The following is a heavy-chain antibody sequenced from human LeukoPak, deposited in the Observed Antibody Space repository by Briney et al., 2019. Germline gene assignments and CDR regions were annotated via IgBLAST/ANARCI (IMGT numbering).Heavy chain of an antibody. V-gene: IGHV1-2*02. Sequence: ASVKVSCKASGYTFTGYYMHWVRQAPGQGLKWMGWINPIHGGTNYAQKFQGRVTMTRDTSISTAYMELSSLRSEDTAVYYCARGGGNFWSGYYVRTDYYYYYMDVWGKGTTVTVSS. CDR2: INPIHGGT. D-gene: IGHD3-3*01. CDR1: GYTFTGYY. CDR3: ARGGGNFWSGYYVRTDYYYYYMDV. J-gene: IGHJ6*03.